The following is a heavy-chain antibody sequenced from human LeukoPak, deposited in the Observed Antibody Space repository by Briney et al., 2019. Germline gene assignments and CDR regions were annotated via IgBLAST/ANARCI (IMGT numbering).Heavy chain of an antibody. D-gene: IGHD3-10*01. V-gene: IGHV4-59*01. CDR3: ARGWFGEFYCYYYMDA. CDR1: GGSISSYC. J-gene: IGHJ6*03. CDR2: IYYSGST. Sequence: SETLSLTCTVSGGSISSYCWSWIRQPPGKGLEWIGYIYYSGSTNYNPSLKSRVTISVDTSKNQFSLKLSSVTAADTAVYYCARGWFGEFYCYYYMDAWGKGTTVTVSS.